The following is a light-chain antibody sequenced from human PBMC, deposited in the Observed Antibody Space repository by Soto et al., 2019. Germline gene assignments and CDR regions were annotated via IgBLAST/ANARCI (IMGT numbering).Light chain of an antibody. V-gene: IGLV2-23*02. Sequence: QSVLTQPASVSASPGQSITISCTGSDSDVGSYDLVSWYQQHPDKAPKLLIHEVTKRPSGVSNRFSGSKSDNTASLTISGLQAEDEADYYCSSYAGTSHYVFGTGTKVTVL. CDR2: EVT. CDR1: DSDVGSYDL. J-gene: IGLJ1*01. CDR3: SSYAGTSHYV.